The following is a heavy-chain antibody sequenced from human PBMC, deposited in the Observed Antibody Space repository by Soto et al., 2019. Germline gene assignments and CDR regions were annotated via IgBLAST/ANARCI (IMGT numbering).Heavy chain of an antibody. CDR2: IKKDGSEK. CDR3: AKLGSGYYTGLYFEY. V-gene: IGHV3-7*03. CDR1: GFTFGDYW. J-gene: IGHJ4*02. D-gene: IGHD3-3*01. Sequence: EVQLVESGGALVQRGGSLRLSCAASGFTFGDYWMSWVRQAPGKGLEWVAHIKKDGSEKYYVDSVKGRFTVSRDNAEKSLFLQMNSLRAEDMAVYYRAKLGSGYYTGLYFEYWGQGTLVTVSS.